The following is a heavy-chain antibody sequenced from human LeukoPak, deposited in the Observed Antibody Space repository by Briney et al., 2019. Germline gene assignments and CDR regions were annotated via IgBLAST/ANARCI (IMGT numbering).Heavy chain of an antibody. J-gene: IGHJ5*02. D-gene: IGHD4-17*01. CDR3: IVFGDSNH. CDR1: GFTFGDYA. Sequence: QPGGSLRLSCTASGFTFGDYAMSWVRQAPGKGLEWVSAIHSSGGTYYADSVKGRFTISRDTSKNTLYLQINSLRVEDTAVYYCIVFGDSNHWGQGTLVTVSS. CDR2: IHSSGGT. V-gene: IGHV3-23*01.